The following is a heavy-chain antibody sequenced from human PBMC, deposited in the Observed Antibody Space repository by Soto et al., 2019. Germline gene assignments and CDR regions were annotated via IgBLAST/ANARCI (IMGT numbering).Heavy chain of an antibody. CDR2: VDYSGST. Sequence: QVHLQESGPGLVRPSETLSLTCIISGGSISNFYWNWIRQPPGKGLEWLGYVDYSGSTNYNPSLKSRVTILVDTSKNHFSMNLISVTAADTAVYYCARGPAMNSGYRWQWFDPWGQGSLVTVSS. CDR1: GGSISNFY. V-gene: IGHV4-59*01. CDR3: ARGPAMNSGYRWQWFDP. D-gene: IGHD3-22*01. J-gene: IGHJ5*02.